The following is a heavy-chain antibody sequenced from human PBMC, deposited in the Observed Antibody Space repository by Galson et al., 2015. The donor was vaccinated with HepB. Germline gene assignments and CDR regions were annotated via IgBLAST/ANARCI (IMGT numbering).Heavy chain of an antibody. J-gene: IGHJ6*01. Sequence: SLRLSCAASGFSFSDHYMDWVRQAPGKGLEWVGRIRNRAKSYTTDYAASVKGRFSISRDDSRNSIFLQMNSLKTEDTALYYCARGPSLIIGGQGSGMDVWGQGTTVIVSP. V-gene: IGHV3-72*01. CDR3: ARGPSLIIGGQGSGMDV. CDR2: IRNRAKSYTT. D-gene: IGHD3-16*01. CDR1: GFSFSDHY.